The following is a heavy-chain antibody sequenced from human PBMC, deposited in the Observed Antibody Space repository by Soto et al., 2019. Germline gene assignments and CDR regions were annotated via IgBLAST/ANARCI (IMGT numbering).Heavy chain of an antibody. CDR1: GGSISSGGYY. V-gene: IGHV4-31*03. CDR2: IYYSGST. CDR3: ASGYCSGGSCAYFQH. D-gene: IGHD2-15*01. Sequence: SETLSLTCTVSGGSISSGGYYWRWIRQHPGKGLEWIGYIYYSGSTYYNPSLKSRVTISVDTSKNQFSLKLSSVTAADTAVYYCASGYCSGGSCAYFQHWGQGTLVTVSS. J-gene: IGHJ1*01.